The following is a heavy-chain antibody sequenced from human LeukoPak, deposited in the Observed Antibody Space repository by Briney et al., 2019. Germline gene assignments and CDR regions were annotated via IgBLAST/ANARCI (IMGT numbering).Heavy chain of an antibody. V-gene: IGHV4-61*02. CDR2: IYTSGST. D-gene: IGHD3-22*01. Sequence: PSETLSLTCTVSGGSISSGSYYWSWIRQPAGKGLEWIGRIYTSGSTNYNPSLKSRVTISVDTSKNQFSLKLSSVTAADTAVYYCARENRYYYDSSGYADYWGQGTLVTVSS. J-gene: IGHJ4*02. CDR3: ARENRYYYDSSGYADY. CDR1: GGSISSGSYY.